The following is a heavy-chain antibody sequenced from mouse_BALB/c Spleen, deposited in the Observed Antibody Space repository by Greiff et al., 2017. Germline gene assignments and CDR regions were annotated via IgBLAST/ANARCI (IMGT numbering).Heavy chain of an antibody. D-gene: IGHD2-5*01. V-gene: IGHV2-2*02. CDR1: GFSLTSYG. J-gene: IGHJ3*01. Sequence: QVQLQQSGPGLVKPSQSLSITCTVSGFSLTSYGVHWVRQSPGKGLEWLGVIWSGGSTDYNAAFISRLSISKDNSKSQVFFKMNSLQANDTAIYYCARFYSNYGFFAYWGQGTLVTVSA. CDR3: ARFYSNYGFFAY. CDR2: IWSGGST.